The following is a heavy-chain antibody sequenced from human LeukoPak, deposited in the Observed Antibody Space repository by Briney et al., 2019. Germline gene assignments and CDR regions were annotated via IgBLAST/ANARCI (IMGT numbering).Heavy chain of an antibody. J-gene: IGHJ5*02. V-gene: IGHV3-21*01. CDR3: ARDDGYSSGWYHWFDP. CDR2: ISTSSSHI. D-gene: IGHD6-19*01. Sequence: PGGSLRLSCTASGFTFNTYSMNWVRQAPGKGLEWVSSISTSSSHIQNADSVKGRFSISRDDAKNSLYLQMNSLRAEDTAVYYCARDDGYSSGWYHWFDPWGQGTLVTVSS. CDR1: GFTFNTYS.